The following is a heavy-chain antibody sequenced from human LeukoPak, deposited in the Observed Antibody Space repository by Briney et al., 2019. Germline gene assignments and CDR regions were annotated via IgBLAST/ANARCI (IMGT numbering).Heavy chain of an antibody. V-gene: IGHV4-39*01. CDR1: GGSISSGGHH. Sequence: SETLSLTCTVSGGSISSGGHHWGWIRQSPGKGLEWIGTVYYGRTTYYNPSLDGRVTISLDTSANHFSLQLNSVTAADTAVYYCVRHDGRGGATMGAFDSWGQGSLVTVSS. D-gene: IGHD5-12*01. CDR2: VYYGRTT. CDR3: VRHDGRGGATMGAFDS. J-gene: IGHJ5*01.